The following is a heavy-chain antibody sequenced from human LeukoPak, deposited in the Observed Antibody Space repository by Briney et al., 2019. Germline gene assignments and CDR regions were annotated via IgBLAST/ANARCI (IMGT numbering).Heavy chain of an antibody. CDR2: SNSDGINT. V-gene: IGHV3-74*01. CDR3: ARDLGEYYGTSDNWFDP. D-gene: IGHD3-10*01. Sequence: PGGALRLSCAASVFTLSNYWMHWVREAPGKGLVCVSRSNSDGINTSYADSVKRRSTISRDNARNTLHLQMNSLRAKDTRVYYCARDLGEYYGTSDNWFDPWGQGTLVTVSS. J-gene: IGHJ5*02. CDR1: VFTLSNYW.